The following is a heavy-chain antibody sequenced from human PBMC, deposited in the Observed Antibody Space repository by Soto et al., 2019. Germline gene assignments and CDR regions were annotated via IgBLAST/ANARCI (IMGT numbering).Heavy chain of an antibody. Sequence: QVQLVQSGAEVKKPGASVRVSCKASGYTFTTYGISWVRQAPGQGLEWMGWISAYDGNTNYAQKLQGRVTMTTDTSTSTAYMELRSLRSDDTAVFYCASHHRPTTVTQYYSDKWGQGTLVTVSS. V-gene: IGHV1-18*01. CDR3: ASHHRPTTVTQYYSDK. CDR1: GYTFTTYG. CDR2: ISAYDGNT. J-gene: IGHJ4*02. D-gene: IGHD4-4*01.